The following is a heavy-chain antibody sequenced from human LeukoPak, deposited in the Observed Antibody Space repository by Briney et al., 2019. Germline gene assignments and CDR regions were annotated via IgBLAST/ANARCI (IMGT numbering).Heavy chain of an antibody. CDR2: ISGDDGST. Sequence: GGSLRLSCAASGFTFDDYAMHWVRQAPGKGLEWVSLISGDDGSTYYADSVKGRFTISRDNSKNSLYLQMNSLRTEDTALYYCASGRDGYNYGYWGQGTLVTVSS. D-gene: IGHD5-24*01. J-gene: IGHJ4*02. V-gene: IGHV3-43*02. CDR3: ASGRDGYNYGY. CDR1: GFTFDDYA.